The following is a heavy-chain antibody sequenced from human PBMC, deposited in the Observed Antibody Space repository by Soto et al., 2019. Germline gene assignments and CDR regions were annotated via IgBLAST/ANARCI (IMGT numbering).Heavy chain of an antibody. V-gene: IGHV4-31*03. J-gene: IGHJ4*02. Sequence: QVQLQESGPGLVEPSQTLSLTCNVSGASISSGGYHWSWIRQHPGKGLEWIVYIYYSGDTYYNPSLKSRVAISVHTSKKQFSLNLSSATAADTAVYYCARLAYSSRGGQFFDYWGQGVLVTVSS. CDR3: ARLAYSSRGGQFFDY. CDR2: IYYSGDT. CDR1: GASISSGGYH. D-gene: IGHD6-13*01.